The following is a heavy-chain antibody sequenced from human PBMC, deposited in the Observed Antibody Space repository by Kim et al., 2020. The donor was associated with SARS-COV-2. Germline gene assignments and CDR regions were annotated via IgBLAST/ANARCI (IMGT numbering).Heavy chain of an antibody. CDR2: IYYSGST. Sequence: SETLSLTCTVSGGSISSSSYYWGWIRQPPGKGLEWIGSIYYSGSTYYNPSLKSRVTISVDTSKNQFSLKLSSVTAADTAVYYCARDGGYCSGGSCYSYYYYGMYVWGQGTTVTVSS. D-gene: IGHD2-15*01. V-gene: IGHV4-39*07. CDR1: GGSISSSSYY. CDR3: ARDGGYCSGGSCYSYYYYGMYV. J-gene: IGHJ6*02.